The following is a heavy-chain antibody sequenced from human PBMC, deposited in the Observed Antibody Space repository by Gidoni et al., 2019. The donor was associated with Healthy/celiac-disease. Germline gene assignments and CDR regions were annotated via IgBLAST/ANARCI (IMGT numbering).Heavy chain of an antibody. CDR1: GYSFTSHY. CDR3: ARGDYYGSGSYSEGAFDI. V-gene: IGHV1-46*01. D-gene: IGHD3-10*01. CDR2: INPSGGST. J-gene: IGHJ3*02. Sequence: QVQLVQSGAEVKKPGASVKVSCTASGYSFTSHYMHWVRQAPGQGLEWMGIINPSGGSTSYAQKFQGRVTMTRDTSTSTVYMELSSLRSEDTAVYYCARGDYYGSGSYSEGAFDIWGQGTMVTVSS.